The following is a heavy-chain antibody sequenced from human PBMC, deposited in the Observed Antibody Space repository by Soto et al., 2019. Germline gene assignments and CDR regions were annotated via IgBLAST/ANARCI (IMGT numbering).Heavy chain of an antibody. V-gene: IGHV4-34*01. CDR2: VNHGGST. CDR1: GGSFSGFF. J-gene: IGHJ4*02. Sequence: SETLSLTCAVSGGSFSGFFWGWIRQPPGKGLEWIGEVNHGGSTNYNPSLKSRVTISSDTSKNHFSLTLRSVTAADTAVYYCERDAAAAGGPFDKWGQGALVTVSS. CDR3: ERDAAAAGGPFDK. D-gene: IGHD2-15*01.